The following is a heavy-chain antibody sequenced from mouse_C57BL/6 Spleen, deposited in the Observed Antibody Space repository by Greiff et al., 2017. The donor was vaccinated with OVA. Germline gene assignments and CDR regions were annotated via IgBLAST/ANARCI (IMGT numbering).Heavy chain of an antibody. CDR2: ISSGSSTI. D-gene: IGHD3-2*02. CDR3: ARDSSGYPFAY. CDR1: GFTFSDYG. V-gene: IGHV5-17*01. J-gene: IGHJ3*01. Sequence: EVKLMESGGGLVKPGGSLKLSCAASGFTFSDYGMHWVRQAPEKGLEWVAYISSGSSTIYYADTVKGRFTISRDNAKNTLFLQMTSLRSEDTAMYYCARDSSGYPFAYWGQGTLGTVSA.